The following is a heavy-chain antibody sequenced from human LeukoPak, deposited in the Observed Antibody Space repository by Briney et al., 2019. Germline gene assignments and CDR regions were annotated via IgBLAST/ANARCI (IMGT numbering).Heavy chain of an antibody. CDR2: INEDGSEK. Sequence: PGGSLRLSCAASRFTFNYYWMSWVRQAPGKGLEWVANINEDGSEKNYVDSVKGRFTISRDNAENSLYMQMNSLRAEDTAVYYCARGARYYHETGGYYPLGYWGQGTLVVVSS. CDR1: RFTFNYYW. V-gene: IGHV3-7*01. CDR3: ARGARYYHETGGYYPLGY. D-gene: IGHD3-22*01. J-gene: IGHJ4*02.